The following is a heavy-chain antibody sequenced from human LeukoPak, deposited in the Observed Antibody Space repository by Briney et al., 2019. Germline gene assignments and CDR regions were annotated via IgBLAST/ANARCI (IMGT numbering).Heavy chain of an antibody. CDR2: IYYSGST. V-gene: IGHV4-59*01. Sequence: PSETLSLTCTVSGGSISSYYWSWIRQPPGKGLEWIGYIYYSGSTNYNPSLKSRATISVDTSKNQFSLKLSSVTAADTAVYYCARAEGYYYGSGSYIPYYFDYWGQGTLVTVSS. CDR3: ARAEGYYYGSGSYIPYYFDY. D-gene: IGHD3-10*01. J-gene: IGHJ4*02. CDR1: GGSISSYY.